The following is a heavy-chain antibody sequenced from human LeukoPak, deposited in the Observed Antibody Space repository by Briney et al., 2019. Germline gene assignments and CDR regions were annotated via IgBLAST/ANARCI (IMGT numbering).Heavy chain of an antibody. J-gene: IGHJ6*02. CDR1: GFTFGDYP. Sequence: GGSLRLSCTGSGFTFGDYPINWVRQAPGKGLEWVSVISNSGGSTYYADSVKGRFTISRDKSKKTMYLQMNSLRAEDTAVYYCAKVLQYHYYDMDVWGQGTTVTVSS. CDR2: ISNSGGST. V-gene: IGHV3-23*01. D-gene: IGHD5-24*01. CDR3: AKVLQYHYYDMDV.